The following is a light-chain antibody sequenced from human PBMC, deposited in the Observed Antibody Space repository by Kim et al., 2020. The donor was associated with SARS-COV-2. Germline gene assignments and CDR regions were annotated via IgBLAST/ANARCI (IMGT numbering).Light chain of an antibody. J-gene: IGLJ2*01. CDR2: EDD. CDR1: SGTIDTHY. CDR3: QSYDHNNFI. V-gene: IGLV6-57*04. Sequence: NFMLTQPHSVSESPGKTVTISCTRSSGTIDTHYVQWYQQRPGSAPITVIYEDDRRPSGVPDRISGSIDTSSNSASLSISGLQPEDEADYYCQSYDHNNFIFGGGTKVTVL.